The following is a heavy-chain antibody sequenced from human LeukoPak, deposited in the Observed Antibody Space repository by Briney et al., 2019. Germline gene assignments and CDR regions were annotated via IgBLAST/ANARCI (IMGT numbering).Heavy chain of an antibody. Sequence: PGGSLRLSCAASGFTFSGYSMSWVRQAPGKGPEWVSTISGSGDATYYADSVEGRFTISRDNSKNTLYVQMNSLRVEDTAVYYCAPEGDGYILFDYWGQGTLVTVSS. CDR3: APEGDGYILFDY. J-gene: IGHJ4*02. V-gene: IGHV3-23*01. D-gene: IGHD5-24*01. CDR2: ISGSGDAT. CDR1: GFTFSGYS.